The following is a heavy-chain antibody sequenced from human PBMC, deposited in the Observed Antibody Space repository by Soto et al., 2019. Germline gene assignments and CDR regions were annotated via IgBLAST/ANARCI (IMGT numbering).Heavy chain of an antibody. J-gene: IGHJ4*02. CDR2: ISYDGSNK. CDR3: AKDQTTVTTCLDY. CDR1: GFTFSSYG. Sequence: GGSLRLSCAASGFTFSSYGMHWVRQAPGKGLEWVAVISYDGSNKYYADSVKGRFTISRDNSKNTLYLQMNSLRAEDTAVYYCAKDQTTVTTCLDYWGQGTLVTVSS. V-gene: IGHV3-30*18. D-gene: IGHD4-17*01.